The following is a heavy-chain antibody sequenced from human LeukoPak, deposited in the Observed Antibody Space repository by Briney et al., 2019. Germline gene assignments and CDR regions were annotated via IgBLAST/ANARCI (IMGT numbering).Heavy chain of an antibody. D-gene: IGHD3-22*01. CDR1: GFTFSSYG. Sequence: GGSLRLSCAASGFTFSSYGMSWVRQAPGKGLEWVSAISGSGGSTYYADSVKGRFTISRDNSKNTLYLQMNSLRAEDTALYYCARGTPYYDSSGYYDAWGQGTLVTVSS. CDR2: ISGSGGST. CDR3: ARGTPYYDSSGYYDA. J-gene: IGHJ4*02. V-gene: IGHV3-23*01.